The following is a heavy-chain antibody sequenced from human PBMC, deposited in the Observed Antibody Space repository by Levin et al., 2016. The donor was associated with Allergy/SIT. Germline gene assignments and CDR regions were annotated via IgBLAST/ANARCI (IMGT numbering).Heavy chain of an antibody. D-gene: IGHD2-15*01. J-gene: IGHJ3*02. CDR3: GRATPIDGFDI. Sequence: SETLSLTCSVSGGSIDSYYWSWIRQSPGKGLEWIGYIYYSGITKYSPSLQSRVTMSVDTAKNQFSLRLISVTAADTAVYYCGRATPIDGFDIWGQGTMVTVSS. CDR1: GGSIDSYY. CDR2: IYYSGIT. V-gene: IGHV4-59*01.